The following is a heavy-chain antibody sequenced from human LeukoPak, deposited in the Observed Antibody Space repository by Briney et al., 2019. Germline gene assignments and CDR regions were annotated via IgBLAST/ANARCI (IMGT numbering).Heavy chain of an antibody. CDR1: GYTFTSYG. D-gene: IGHD3-10*01. J-gene: IGHJ3*02. CDR2: ISAYNGNT. V-gene: IGHV1-18*01. CDR3: ARSRRITMVRGAPDAFDI. Sequence: ASVKVSCKASGYTFTSYGISWVRQAPGQGLEWMGWISAYNGNTNYAQKLQGRVTMTTDTSTSTAYMELRSLRSDDTAVYYCARSRRITMVRGAPDAFDIWGQGTMVTVSS.